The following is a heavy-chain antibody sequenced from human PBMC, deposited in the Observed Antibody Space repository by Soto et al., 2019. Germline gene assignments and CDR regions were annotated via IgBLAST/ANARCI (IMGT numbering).Heavy chain of an antibody. V-gene: IGHV3-48*01. D-gene: IGHD2-15*01. CDR3: ARDLVVAVFDY. Sequence: EVQLVESGGGLVQPGGSLRLSCAASGFTFSSYSMNWVRQALGKGLEWVSYISSSSSTIYYADSVKGRFTISRDNAKNSLYLQMNSLRAEDTAVYYCARDLVVAVFDYWGQGTLVTVSS. CDR2: ISSSSSTI. CDR1: GFTFSSYS. J-gene: IGHJ4*02.